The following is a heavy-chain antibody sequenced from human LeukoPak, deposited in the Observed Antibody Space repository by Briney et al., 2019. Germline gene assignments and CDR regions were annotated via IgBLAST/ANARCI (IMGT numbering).Heavy chain of an antibody. V-gene: IGHV3-7*03. CDR2: IKQDGSEK. J-gene: IGHJ4*02. Sequence: PGGSLRLSCAASGFTFSSYWMSWVRQAPGKGLEWVANIKQDGSEKYYVDSVKGRSTISRDNAKNSLYLQMNSLRAEDTAVYYCAREGPLYCSSTSCYAHYFDYWGQGTLVTVSS. D-gene: IGHD2-2*01. CDR1: GFTFSSYW. CDR3: AREGPLYCSSTSCYAHYFDY.